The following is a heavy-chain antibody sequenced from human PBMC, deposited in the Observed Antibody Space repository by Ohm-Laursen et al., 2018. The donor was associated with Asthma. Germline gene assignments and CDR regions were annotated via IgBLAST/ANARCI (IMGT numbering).Heavy chain of an antibody. D-gene: IGHD1-26*01. CDR3: ARIGPEWELPGREYSLHH. CDR2: ISGGGDNT. J-gene: IGHJ1*01. CDR1: GFTFNSYA. Sequence: SLRLSCSASGFTFNSYALSWVRQAPGKGLAWVSTISGGGDNTYYADSVKGRFTISRDNSKNTLYSQMNSLRAEDTAVYYCARIGPEWELPGREYSLHHWGEGTLVTVSS. V-gene: IGHV3-23*01.